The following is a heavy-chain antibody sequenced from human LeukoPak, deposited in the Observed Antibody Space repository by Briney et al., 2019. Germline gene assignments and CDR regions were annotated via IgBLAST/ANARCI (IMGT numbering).Heavy chain of an antibody. J-gene: IGHJ4*02. Sequence: GGSLRLSCAASGFTFSSYWMSWVRQVPGKGLECVANINQDGHENHYVDSVKGRFTISRDDVKNSLYLQMNSLRADDTAVYYCARGGRYYLGYWGQGTLVTVSS. CDR1: GFTFSSYW. CDR3: ARGGRYYLGY. V-gene: IGHV3-7*01. CDR2: INQDGHEN.